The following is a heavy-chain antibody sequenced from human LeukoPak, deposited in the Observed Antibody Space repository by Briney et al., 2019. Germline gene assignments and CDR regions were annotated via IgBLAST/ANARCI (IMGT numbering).Heavy chain of an antibody. CDR3: VRDLQRHYLGVAVAGRRRWFDP. D-gene: IGHD6-13*01. Sequence: GGSLRLSCAASGFTFSNYEMHWVRQAPGKGLVWVSRINSDGGSTNYADSVKGRFTISRDNAKNTLYLQMNSLRAEDTAIYYCVRDLQRHYLGVAVAGRRRWFDPWGQGTLVTVSS. CDR2: INSDGGST. J-gene: IGHJ5*02. CDR1: GFTFSNYE. V-gene: IGHV3-74*01.